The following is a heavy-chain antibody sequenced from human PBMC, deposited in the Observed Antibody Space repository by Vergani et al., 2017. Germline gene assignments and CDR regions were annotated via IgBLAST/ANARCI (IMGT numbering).Heavy chain of an antibody. Sequence: EVQLLESGGGLVQPGGSLRLSCSGSGFTLGDYAMTWVRQAPGKGLEWVAFIWSKPYGGTTEYAASVKGRFTISRDDSKSIAYLQMSSLRAEDMAVYYCAIGVVPAAKGYYYGMDVWGQGTTVTVSS. J-gene: IGHJ6*02. D-gene: IGHD2-2*01. CDR1: GFTLGDYA. V-gene: IGHV3-49*04. CDR3: AIGVVPAAKGYYYGMDV. CDR2: IWSKPYGGTT.